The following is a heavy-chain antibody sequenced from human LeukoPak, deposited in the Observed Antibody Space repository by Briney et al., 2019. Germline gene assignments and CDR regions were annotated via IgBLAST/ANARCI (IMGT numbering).Heavy chain of an antibody. V-gene: IGHV1-2*02. CDR1: GYTFTGYY. J-gene: IGHJ5*02. CDR3: ARILVGTDCSSTSCYGGRWFDP. CDR2: INPNSGGT. Sequence: ASVKVSCKASGYTFTGYYMHWVRQAPGQGLEWMGWINPNSGGTNYAQKFQGRVTMTRDTSISTAYMELSRLRSDDTAVYYCARILVGTDCSSTSCYGGRWFDPWGQGTLVTVSS. D-gene: IGHD2-2*01.